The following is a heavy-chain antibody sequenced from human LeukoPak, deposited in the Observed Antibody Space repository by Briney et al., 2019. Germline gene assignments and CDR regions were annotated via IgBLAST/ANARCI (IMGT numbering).Heavy chain of an antibody. CDR3: VRQAGIAAAGLDY. V-gene: IGHV4-4*09. CDR1: GGSISSYY. Sequence: SETLSLTCTVSGGSISSYYWSWIRQPPGKGLEWIGYIYTSGSTNYNPSLKSRVTISVDTSKNQFSLKLSSVTAADTAVYYCVRQAGIAAAGLDYWGQGTLVTVSS. D-gene: IGHD6-13*01. J-gene: IGHJ4*02. CDR2: IYTSGST.